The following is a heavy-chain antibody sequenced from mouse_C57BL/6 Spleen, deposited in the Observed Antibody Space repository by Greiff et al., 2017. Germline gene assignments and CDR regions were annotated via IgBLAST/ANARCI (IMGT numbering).Heavy chain of an antibody. Sequence: VQLQQSGAELARPGASVKLSCKASGYTFTSYGISWVKQRTGQGLEWIGEIYPRSGNTYYNEKFKGKATLTADKSSSTAYMELRSLTSEDSAVYVCARGGSSHGGWYFGGWGTGTTVTVSS. CDR1: GYTFTSYG. CDR3: ARGGSSHGGWYFGG. V-gene: IGHV1-81*01. D-gene: IGHD1-1*01. J-gene: IGHJ1*03. CDR2: IYPRSGNT.